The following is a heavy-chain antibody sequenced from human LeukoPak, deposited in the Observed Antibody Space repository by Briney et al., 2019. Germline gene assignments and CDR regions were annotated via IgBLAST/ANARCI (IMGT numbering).Heavy chain of an antibody. CDR2: ISYDGSNK. V-gene: IGHV3-30-3*01. CDR3: AGGRGSWSSDY. J-gene: IGHJ4*02. Sequence: GGSLRLSCAASGFTFSSYAMHWVRQAPGKGLEWVAVISYDGSNKYYADSVKGRFTISRDNSKNTLYLQMNSLRAEDTAVYYCAGGRGSWSSDYWGQGTLVTVSS. CDR1: GFTFSSYA. D-gene: IGHD6-13*01.